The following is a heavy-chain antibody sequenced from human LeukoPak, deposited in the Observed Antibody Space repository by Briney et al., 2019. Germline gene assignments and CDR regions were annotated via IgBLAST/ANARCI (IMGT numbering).Heavy chain of an antibody. CDR3: AKHSYTAMFGGY. CDR2: ITGSGGST. J-gene: IGHJ4*02. CDR1: GFTFSSYA. D-gene: IGHD5-18*01. V-gene: IGHV3-23*01. Sequence: PGESLRLSCAASGFTFSSYAMNWVRQAPGKGLEWVSAITGSGGSTYYADSVKGRFTISRDNSKNTLYLQMNSLRAEDTAVYYCAKHSYTAMFGGYWGQGTLVTVSS.